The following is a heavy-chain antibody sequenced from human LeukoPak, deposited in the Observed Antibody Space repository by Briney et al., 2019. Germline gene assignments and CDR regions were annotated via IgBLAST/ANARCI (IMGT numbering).Heavy chain of an antibody. CDR3: AKAGESGYSYGPGHDAFDI. D-gene: IGHD5-18*01. V-gene: IGHV3-30*18. J-gene: IGHJ3*02. CDR2: ISYDGSNK. CDR1: GFTFSSYV. Sequence: GGSLRLSCAASGFTFSSYVMHWVRQAPGKGLEWVAVISYDGSNKYYADSVKGRFTISRDNSKNTLYLQMNSLRAEDTAVYYCAKAGESGYSYGPGHDAFDIWGQGTMVTVSS.